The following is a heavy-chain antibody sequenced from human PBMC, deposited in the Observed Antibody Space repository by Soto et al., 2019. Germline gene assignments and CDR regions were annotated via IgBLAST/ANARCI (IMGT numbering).Heavy chain of an antibody. CDR2: IYSGGST. J-gene: IGHJ4*02. CDR3: ARSSAWFAPVYFDY. CDR1: GFTVSSNY. Sequence: VGSLRLSCAASGFTVSSNYMSWVRQAPGKGLEWVSVIYSGGSTYYADSVKGRFTISRDNSKNTLYLQMNSLRAEDTAVYYCARSSAWFAPVYFDYWGQGTLVTVSS. V-gene: IGHV3-53*01. D-gene: IGHD3-10*01.